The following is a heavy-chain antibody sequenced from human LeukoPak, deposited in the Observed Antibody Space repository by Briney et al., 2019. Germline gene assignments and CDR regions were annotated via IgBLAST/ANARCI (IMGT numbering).Heavy chain of an antibody. V-gene: IGHV3-23*01. CDR3: TPGGTVGASYGDY. Sequence: PGGSLRLSCAASGFTFSSYAMSWVRQAPGKGLEWVSAISGSGGSTYYADSVKGRFTISRDNSKNTLYLQMNSLKTEDTAVYYCTPGGTVGASYGDYWGQGTLVTVSS. D-gene: IGHD1-26*01. J-gene: IGHJ4*02. CDR2: ISGSGGST. CDR1: GFTFSSYA.